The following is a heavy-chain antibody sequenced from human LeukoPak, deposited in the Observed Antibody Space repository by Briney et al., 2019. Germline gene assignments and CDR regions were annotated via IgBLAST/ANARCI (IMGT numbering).Heavy chain of an antibody. CDR2: INTNTGNP. V-gene: IGHV7-4-1*02. Sequence: ASVKVSCKASGYTFTNYAMNWVRQAPGQGLEWMGWINTNTGNPTYAQGFTGRFVFSLGTSVSTAYLQISSLKTEDTAVYYCARERPTKTYYYDSSGYDYWGQGTLVTVSS. J-gene: IGHJ4*02. CDR3: ARERPTKTYYYDSSGYDY. D-gene: IGHD3-22*01. CDR1: GYTFTNYA.